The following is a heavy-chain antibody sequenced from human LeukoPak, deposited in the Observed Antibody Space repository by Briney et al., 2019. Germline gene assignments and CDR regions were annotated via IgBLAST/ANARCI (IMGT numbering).Heavy chain of an antibody. CDR2: INHSGST. D-gene: IGHD3-10*01. CDR1: GGSFSGYY. J-gene: IGHJ4*02. Sequence: PSETLSLTCAVYGGSFSGYYWSWIRQPPGKGLEWIGDINHSGSTNYNPSLQSRITVSVDTSKNQFSLKLSSVTAADTAVYYCARRRLWFGELPIDYWGQGTLVTVSS. CDR3: ARRRLWFGELPIDY. V-gene: IGHV4-34*01.